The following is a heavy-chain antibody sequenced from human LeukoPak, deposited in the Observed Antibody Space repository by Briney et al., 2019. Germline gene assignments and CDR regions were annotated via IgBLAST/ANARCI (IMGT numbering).Heavy chain of an antibody. J-gene: IGHJ4*02. Sequence: IATAGDTYSPGSVKGRFTISRENARNFLYFQMNSLRVGDTAVYYCAREGWAPAFDYWGQGTLVTVSS. CDR2: IATAGDT. CDR3: AREGWAPAFDY. D-gene: IGHD6-19*01. V-gene: IGHV3-13*01.